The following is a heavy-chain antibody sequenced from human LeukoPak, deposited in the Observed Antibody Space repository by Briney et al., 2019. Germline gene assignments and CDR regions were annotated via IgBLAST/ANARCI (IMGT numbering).Heavy chain of an antibody. CDR3: VKERYSSGWSDSFDY. D-gene: IGHD6-19*01. J-gene: IGHJ4*02. V-gene: IGHV3-23*01. CDR2: ISGNGGDT. CDR1: GFTFSSYG. Sequence: GGSLRLSCVASGFTFSSYGMSWVRQAPGKGLEWVSSISGNGGDTYYADSVKGRFTISRDNSKNTLYLQMSSLRAEDTAVYYCVKERYSSGWSDSFDYWGQGSLVTVSS.